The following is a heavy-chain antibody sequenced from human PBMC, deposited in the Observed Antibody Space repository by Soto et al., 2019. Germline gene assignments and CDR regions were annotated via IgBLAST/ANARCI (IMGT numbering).Heavy chain of an antibody. V-gene: IGHV4-30-4*01. D-gene: IGHD3-3*01. Sequence: PSETLSLTCTVSGGSISSGDYYWSWIRQPPGKGLEWIGYIYYSGSTYYNPSLKGRVTISVDTSKNQFSLKLSSVTAADTAVYYCARVGTYYDFWSGYSPGDWFDPWGQGTLVTVSS. CDR1: GGSISSGDYY. CDR3: ARVGTYYDFWSGYSPGDWFDP. J-gene: IGHJ5*02. CDR2: IYYSGST.